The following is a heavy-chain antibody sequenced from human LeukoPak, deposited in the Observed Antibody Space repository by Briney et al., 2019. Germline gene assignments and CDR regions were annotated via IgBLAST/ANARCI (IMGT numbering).Heavy chain of an antibody. V-gene: IGHV3-21*01. CDR2: ITSTSSYI. CDR3: ARDGEGDWENYYYYYMDV. J-gene: IGHJ6*03. CDR1: GFTFSSYS. Sequence: GGSLRLSCAASGFTFSSYSMNWVRQAPGKGLEWVSSITSTSSYIYYADSLKGRFTISRDNAKNSLYLQMNSLRAEDTAVYYCARDGEGDWENYYYYYMDVRGKGTTVTVSS. D-gene: IGHD1-26*01.